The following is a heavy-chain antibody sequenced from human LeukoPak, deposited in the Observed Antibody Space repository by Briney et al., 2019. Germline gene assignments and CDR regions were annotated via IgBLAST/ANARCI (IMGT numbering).Heavy chain of an antibody. CDR2: IYYSGST. D-gene: IGHD3-9*01. CDR3: ARGGAYYDILTGYSYNWFDP. Sequence: PSETLSLTCTVSGGSISSYYWSWIRQAPGKGLEWIGYIYYSGSTNYNPSLKSRVTISVDTSKNQFSLKLSSVTAADTAVYYCARGGAYYDILTGYSYNWFDPWGQGTLVTVSS. V-gene: IGHV4-59*01. J-gene: IGHJ5*02. CDR1: GGSISSYY.